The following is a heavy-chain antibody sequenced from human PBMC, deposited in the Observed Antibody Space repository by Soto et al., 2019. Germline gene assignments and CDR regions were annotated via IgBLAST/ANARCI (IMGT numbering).Heavy chain of an antibody. J-gene: IGHJ4*02. CDR3: ATSSSAPNRYDY. CDR1: GGSFSGYY. CDR2: INHSGST. V-gene: IGHV4-34*01. Sequence: LSLTCAVYGGSFSGYYWSWIRQPPGKGLEWIGEINHSGSTNYNPSLKSRVTISVDTSKNQFSLKLSSVTAADTAVYYCATSSSAPNRYDYWGQGTLVTVSS. D-gene: IGHD6-6*01.